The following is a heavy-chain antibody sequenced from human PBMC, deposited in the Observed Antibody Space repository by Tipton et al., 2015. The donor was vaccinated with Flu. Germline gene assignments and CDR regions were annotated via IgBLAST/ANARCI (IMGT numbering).Heavy chain of an antibody. Sequence: LRLSCTVSGASFSSYYWSWIRQPPGKGLEWIGYISYSGITKYSPSLKSRLTISVDTSKNQFSLKLSSVTAADTAVYYCARLESGAGVTESYFFDYWGQGTLVTVSS. CDR2: ISYSGIT. D-gene: IGHD3-10*01. CDR3: ARLESGAGVTESYFFDY. CDR1: GASFSSYY. J-gene: IGHJ4*02. V-gene: IGHV4-59*01.